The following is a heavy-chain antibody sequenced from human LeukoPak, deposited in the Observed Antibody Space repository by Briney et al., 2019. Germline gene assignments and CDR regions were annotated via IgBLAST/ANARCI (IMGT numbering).Heavy chain of an antibody. Sequence: PGRSLRLSCAASGFTFSSYGMHWVRQAPGKGLEWVAVIWYDGSNKYYADSVKGRLTISRDNSKNTLYLQMNSLRAEDTAVYYCARDNSSGYYSLHDYWGQGTLVTVSS. CDR1: GFTFSSYG. J-gene: IGHJ4*02. CDR2: IWYDGSNK. D-gene: IGHD3-22*01. V-gene: IGHV3-33*01. CDR3: ARDNSSGYYSLHDY.